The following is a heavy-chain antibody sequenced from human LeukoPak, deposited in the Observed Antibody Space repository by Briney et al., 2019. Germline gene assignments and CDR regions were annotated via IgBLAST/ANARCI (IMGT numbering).Heavy chain of an antibody. J-gene: IGHJ5*02. Sequence: QAGGSLRLSCAASGFTFSSYWMSWVRQAPGKGLEWVANIKQDGSEKYYVDSVKGRFTISRDNAKNSLYLQMNSLRAEDTAVYYCARDTQQQLAPKRGDWFDPWGQGTLVTVSS. D-gene: IGHD6-13*01. CDR3: ARDTQQQLAPKRGDWFDP. CDR2: IKQDGSEK. V-gene: IGHV3-7*01. CDR1: GFTFSSYW.